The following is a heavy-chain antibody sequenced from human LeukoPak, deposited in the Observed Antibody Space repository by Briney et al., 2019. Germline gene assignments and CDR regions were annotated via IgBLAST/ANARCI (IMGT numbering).Heavy chain of an antibody. CDR2: IFYSGTT. D-gene: IGHD6-13*01. CDR1: GGSVSSSSYF. CDR3: ARRPYSSSWPFDY. V-gene: IGHV4-39*02. J-gene: IGHJ4*02. Sequence: SETLSLTCTVSGGSVSSSSYFWGWIRQSPGKGLEWIGSIFYSGTTYYNPSLKSRVTISVDTSKNHFSLKLSSVTAADTAVYYCARRPYSSSWPFDYWGQGTLVTVSS.